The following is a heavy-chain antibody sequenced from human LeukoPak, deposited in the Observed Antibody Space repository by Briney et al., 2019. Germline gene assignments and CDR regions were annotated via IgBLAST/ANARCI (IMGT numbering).Heavy chain of an antibody. V-gene: IGHV1-8*03. Sequence: GASVKVSCKASGYTFTSYDINWVRQATGQGLEWMGWMNPNSGNTGYAQKFQGRVTITRNTSISTAYMELSSLRSEDTAVYYCARGYSSGWSQELGSDYWGHGTLVTVSS. D-gene: IGHD6-19*01. CDR3: ARGYSSGWSQELGSDY. J-gene: IGHJ4*01. CDR2: MNPNSGNT. CDR1: GYTFTSYD.